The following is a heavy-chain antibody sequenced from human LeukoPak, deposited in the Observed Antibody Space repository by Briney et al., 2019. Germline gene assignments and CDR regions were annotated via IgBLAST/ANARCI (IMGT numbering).Heavy chain of an antibody. V-gene: IGHV4-59*01. CDR3: ARDLRAPPYYYYGMDV. CDR2: IYYSGST. CDR1: GGSISSYY. Sequence: PSETLSLTRTVSGGSISSYYWSWIRQPPGKGLEWIGYIYYSGSTNYNPSLKSRVTISVDTSKNQFSLKLSSVTAADTAVYYCARDLRAPPYYYYGMDVWGQGTTVTVSS. J-gene: IGHJ6*02.